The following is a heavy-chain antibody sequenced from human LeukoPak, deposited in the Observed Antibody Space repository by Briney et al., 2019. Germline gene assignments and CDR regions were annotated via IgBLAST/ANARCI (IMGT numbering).Heavy chain of an antibody. J-gene: IGHJ6*03. D-gene: IGHD3-3*01. V-gene: IGHV1-8*03. Sequence: ASVKVSCKASGYTFTSYDNNWVRQATGQGLEWMGWMNPNSGNTGYAQKLEGRVTITRNTSISTAYMELSSPRSEDTAVYYCARASYYDFWSGYYPYYYYMDVWGKGTTVTVSS. CDR3: ARASYYDFWSGYYPYYYYMDV. CDR2: MNPNSGNT. CDR1: GYTFTSYD.